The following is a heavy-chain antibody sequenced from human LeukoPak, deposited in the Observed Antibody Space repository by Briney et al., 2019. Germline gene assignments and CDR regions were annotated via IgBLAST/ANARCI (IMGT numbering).Heavy chain of an antibody. J-gene: IGHJ4*02. CDR2: IRYDGSNK. CDR3: ARRRRYGSGSYYIDY. CDR1: GFTFSSYG. D-gene: IGHD3-10*01. Sequence: PGGSLRLSCAASGFTFSSYGMHWVRQAPGKGLEWVAFIRYDGSNKHYADSVKGRFTISRDNSKNTLYLQMNSLRTEDTAVYYCARRRRYGSGSYYIDYWGQGTLVTVSS. V-gene: IGHV3-30*02.